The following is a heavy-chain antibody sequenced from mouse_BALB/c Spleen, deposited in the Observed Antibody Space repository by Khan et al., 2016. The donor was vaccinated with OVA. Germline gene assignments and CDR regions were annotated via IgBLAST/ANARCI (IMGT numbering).Heavy chain of an antibody. D-gene: IGHD1-2*01. J-gene: IGHJ3*01. Sequence: QVQLQQSGAELARPGASVKLSCKASGYTFTDYYINWVKQRTGQGLEWIGEISPGSGDTYYNERFKGQATLTADKSSSTAYMQRSSLTSEASAVYFCARRNYFGYTFAYWGQGTLVTVSA. CDR3: ARRNYFGYTFAY. V-gene: IGHV1-77*01. CDR2: ISPGSGDT. CDR1: GYTFTDYY.